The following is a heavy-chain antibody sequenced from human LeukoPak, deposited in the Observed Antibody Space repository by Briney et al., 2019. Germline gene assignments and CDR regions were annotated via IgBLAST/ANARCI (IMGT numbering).Heavy chain of an antibody. J-gene: IGHJ1*01. D-gene: IGHD3-22*01. CDR2: IYYSGST. V-gene: IGHV4-39*07. Sequence: SGTLSLTCTVSGGSISSSSYYWGWIRQPPGKGLEWIGSIYYSGSTYYNPSLKSRVTISVDTSKNQFSLKLSSVTAADTAVYYCARLALVVGAEYFQHWGQGTLVTVSS. CDR1: GGSISSSSYY. CDR3: ARLALVVGAEYFQH.